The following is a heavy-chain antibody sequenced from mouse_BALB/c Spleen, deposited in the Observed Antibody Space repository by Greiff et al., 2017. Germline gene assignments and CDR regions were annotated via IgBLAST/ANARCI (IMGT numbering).Heavy chain of an antibody. CDR3: ATNWDAGDY. V-gene: IGHV1-7*01. CDR2: INPSTGYT. CDR1: GYTFTSYW. Sequence: VKLMESGAELAKPGASVKMSCKASGYTFTSYWMHWVKQRPGQGLEWIGYINPSTGYTEYNQKFKDKATLTADKSSSTAYMQLSSLTSEDSAVYYCATNWDAGDYWGQGTTLTVSS. D-gene: IGHD4-1*01. J-gene: IGHJ2*01.